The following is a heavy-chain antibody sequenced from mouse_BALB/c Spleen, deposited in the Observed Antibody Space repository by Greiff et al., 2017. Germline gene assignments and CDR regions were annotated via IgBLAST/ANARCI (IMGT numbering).Heavy chain of an antibody. CDR1: GYSFTSYW. CDR3: ARGVPYFDY. Sequence: QVQLKESGPQLVRPGASVKISCKASGYSFTSYWMHWVKQRPGQGLEWIGMIDPSDSETRLNQKFKDKATLTVDKSSSTAYMQLSSPTSEDSAVYYCARGVPYFDYWGQGTTLTVSS. CDR2: IDPSDSET. J-gene: IGHJ2*01. V-gene: IGHV1S126*01.